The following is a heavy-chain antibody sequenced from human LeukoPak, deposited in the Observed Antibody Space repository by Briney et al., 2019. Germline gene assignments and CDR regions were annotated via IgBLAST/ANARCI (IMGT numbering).Heavy chain of an antibody. Sequence: RASVKVSCKASGYTFTGYYMHWVRQAPGQGLEWMGWINPSSGGTNYAQKFQGRVTMTRDTSISTAYMELSRLRSDDTAVYYCARDYYDFWSGYGNWFDPWGQGTLVTVSS. CDR2: INPSSGGT. J-gene: IGHJ5*02. V-gene: IGHV1-2*02. CDR3: ARDYYDFWSGYGNWFDP. D-gene: IGHD3-3*01. CDR1: GYTFTGYY.